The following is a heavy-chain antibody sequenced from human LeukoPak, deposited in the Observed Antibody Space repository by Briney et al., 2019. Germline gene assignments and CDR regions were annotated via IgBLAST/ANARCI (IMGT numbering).Heavy chain of an antibody. Sequence: GGSLRLSCAASGFIFSSYAMHWVRQAPGKGLEWVAVISYDGSNKYYADSVKGRFTISRDNSKNTLYLQMNSLRAEDTAVYYCARGGSSGWYSPAKNAFDIWGQGTMVTVSS. J-gene: IGHJ3*02. CDR2: ISYDGSNK. CDR1: GFIFSSYA. D-gene: IGHD6-19*01. CDR3: ARGGSSGWYSPAKNAFDI. V-gene: IGHV3-30-3*01.